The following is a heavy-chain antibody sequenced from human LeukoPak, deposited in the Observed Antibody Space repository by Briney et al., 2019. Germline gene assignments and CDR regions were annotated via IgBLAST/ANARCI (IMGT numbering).Heavy chain of an antibody. CDR1: GGTFSSYV. CDR2: IIPIFGTA. D-gene: IGHD6-13*01. J-gene: IGHJ3*02. CDR3: ARRPAVYSSSWYTGAFDI. Sequence: SVKVSCKASGGTFSSYVISWVRQAPGQGLEWMGGIIPIFGTANYAQKFQGRVTITTDESTSTAYMELSSLRSEDTAVYYCARRPAVYSSSWYTGAFDIWGQGTMVTVSS. V-gene: IGHV1-69*05.